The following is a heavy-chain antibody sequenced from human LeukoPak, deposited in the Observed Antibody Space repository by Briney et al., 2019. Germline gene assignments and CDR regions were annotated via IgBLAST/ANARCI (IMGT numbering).Heavy chain of an antibody. CDR1: GFTFSSYA. V-gene: IGHV3-74*01. J-gene: IGHJ4*02. CDR3: AKAAAGTTPLGY. Sequence: GGSLRLSCAASGFTFSSYAMSWVRQAPGKGLVWVSRINSDGSSTSYADSVKGRFTISRDNAKNTLYLQMNSLRAEDTAVYYCAKAAAGTTPLGYWGQGTLVTVSS. D-gene: IGHD6-13*01. CDR2: INSDGSST.